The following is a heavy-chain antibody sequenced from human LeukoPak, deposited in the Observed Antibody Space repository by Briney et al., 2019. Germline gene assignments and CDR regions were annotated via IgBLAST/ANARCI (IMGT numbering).Heavy chain of an antibody. D-gene: IGHD3-22*01. V-gene: IGHV4-38-2*02. Sequence: PSETLSLTCTVSGYSISNGYYWDWIRQPPGRGLEWIGNIYRSGSTSYNPSLKSRVTISVDTSKNQFSLKLSSVTAADTAVYYCARGAHDSSGYYYEFVFYFDYWGQGTLVTVSS. CDR3: ARGAHDSSGYYYEFVFYFDY. CDR1: GYSISNGYY. J-gene: IGHJ4*02. CDR2: IYRSGST.